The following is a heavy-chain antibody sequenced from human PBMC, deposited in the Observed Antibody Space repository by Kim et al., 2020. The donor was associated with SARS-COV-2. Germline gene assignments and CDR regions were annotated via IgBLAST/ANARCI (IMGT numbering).Heavy chain of an antibody. D-gene: IGHD3-10*01. V-gene: IGHV3-30*18. CDR2: ISYDGSNE. J-gene: IGHJ6*02. CDR1: GFTFSTYG. CDR3: AKARVRGVNFYYYCMDF. Sequence: GGSLRLSCAASGFTFSTYGMYWVRQAPGKGLEWVALISYDGSNESYADAVKGRFTISRDNSKTTPYLQMNSLRAEDTAFFYCAKARVRGVNFYYYCMDFWGRGTLVTVSS.